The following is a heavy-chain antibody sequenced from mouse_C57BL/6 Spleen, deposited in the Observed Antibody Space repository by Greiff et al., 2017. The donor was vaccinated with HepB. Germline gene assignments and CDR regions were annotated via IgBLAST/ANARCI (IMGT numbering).Heavy chain of an antibody. J-gene: IGHJ4*01. CDR2: INPSNGGT. CDR1: GYTFTSYW. Sequence: QVQLQQPGTELVKPGASVKLSCKASGYTFTSYWMHWVKQRPGQGLEWIGNINPSNGGTNYNEKFKSKATLTVDKSSSTAYMQLSSLTSEDSAVYYCARCPGLLRYFYAMDYWGQGTSVTVSS. V-gene: IGHV1-53*01. CDR3: ARCPGLLRYFYAMDY. D-gene: IGHD1-1*01.